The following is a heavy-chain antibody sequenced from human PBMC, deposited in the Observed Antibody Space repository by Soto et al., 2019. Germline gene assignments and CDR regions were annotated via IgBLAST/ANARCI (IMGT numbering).Heavy chain of an antibody. J-gene: IGHJ4*02. D-gene: IGHD5-12*01. CDR3: ARLSGYDPAGAADK. V-gene: IGHV4-30-4*01. CDR1: GASVSSADHY. Sequence: QVQLQESGPGLVKASQTLSLTCTLSGASVSSADHYWSWIRQPPGKGLEWIGYTYYSGGAYYNASLQRSVSISVDTSQNQFSLKLTSVPAADTAVYYCARLSGYDPAGAADKWGPGILVSVSS. CDR2: TYYSGGA.